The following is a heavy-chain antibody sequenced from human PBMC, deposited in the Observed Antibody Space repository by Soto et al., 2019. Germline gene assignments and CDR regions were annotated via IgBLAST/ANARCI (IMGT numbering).Heavy chain of an antibody. CDR3: ARGGAVAHDAFDI. Sequence: EGSLRLSCAASGFTFSSYSMNWVRQAPGKGLEWVSSISSSSSYIYYADSVKGRFTISRDNAKNSLYLQMNSLRAEDTAVYYCARGGAVAHDAFDIWGQGTMVTVSS. D-gene: IGHD6-19*01. CDR2: ISSSSSYI. J-gene: IGHJ3*02. V-gene: IGHV3-21*01. CDR1: GFTFSSYS.